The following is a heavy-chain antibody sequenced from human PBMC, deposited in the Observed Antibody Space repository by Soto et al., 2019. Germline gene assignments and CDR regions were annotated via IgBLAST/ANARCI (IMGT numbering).Heavy chain of an antibody. D-gene: IGHD2-2*02. V-gene: IGHV3-30-3*01. Sequence: GSLRLSCAASGFTFSSYAMHWVRQAPGKGLEWVAVISYDGSNKYYADSVKGRFTISRDNSKNTLYLQMNSLRAEDTAVYYCARVTGVVPAAIRGVIDYWGQGTLVTVSS. CDR3: ARVTGVVPAAIRGVIDY. J-gene: IGHJ4*02. CDR2: ISYDGSNK. CDR1: GFTFSSYA.